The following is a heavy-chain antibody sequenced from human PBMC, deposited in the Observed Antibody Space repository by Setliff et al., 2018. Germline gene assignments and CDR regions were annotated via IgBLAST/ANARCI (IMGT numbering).Heavy chain of an antibody. CDR3: ARKGPNSSSHVFGY. CDR1: GGTFSSYA. Sequence: ASVKVSCKASGGTFSSYALHWVRQAPGQRLQWMGWINPASGNTKYSQEFQGRVTITRDTSATTVYMELSSLRSDDMAVYYCARKGPNSSSHVFGYWGQGTLVTVSS. CDR2: INPASGNT. D-gene: IGHD3-16*01. J-gene: IGHJ4*02. V-gene: IGHV1-3*03.